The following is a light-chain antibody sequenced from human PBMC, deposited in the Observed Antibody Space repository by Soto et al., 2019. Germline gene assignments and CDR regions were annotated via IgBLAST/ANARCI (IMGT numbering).Light chain of an antibody. CDR3: CSYAGSSTPLI. CDR1: SSDDGNYNL. J-gene: IGLJ1*01. Sequence: QSVLTQPASVSGSPGQSITISCTGTSSDDGNYNLVSWYQQHPGKAPKLMIYEVSKRPSGVSNRFSGSKSGNTASLTISGLQAEDEADYYCCSYAGSSTPLIFGTGTKLTVL. V-gene: IGLV2-23*02. CDR2: EVS.